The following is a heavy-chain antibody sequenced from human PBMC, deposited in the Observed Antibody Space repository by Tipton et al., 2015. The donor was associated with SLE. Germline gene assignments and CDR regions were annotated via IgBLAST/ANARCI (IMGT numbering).Heavy chain of an antibody. CDR2: VYPGDSDT. D-gene: IGHD3-16*01. Sequence: VQLVQSGAEVKKPGESLKISCKGSGYTFTSYWMAWVRQMPGKGLEWMGIVYPGDSDTRYNPSFEGQVTMSADKSISTAYLQWSSLKASDTAVYYCARSDYDSSNRGYFDYWGQGTLVTVSS. V-gene: IGHV5-51*01. J-gene: IGHJ4*02. CDR3: ARSDYDSSNRGYFDY. CDR1: GYTFTSYW.